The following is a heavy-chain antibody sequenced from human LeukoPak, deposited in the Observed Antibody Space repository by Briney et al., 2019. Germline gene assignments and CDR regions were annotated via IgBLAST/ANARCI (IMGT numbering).Heavy chain of an antibody. CDR2: IFTTGIT. J-gene: IGHJ6*03. CDR1: GGSISLYY. Sequence: PSETLSLTCTVSGGSISLYYWNWLRQPAGKGLEWIGRIFTTGITNYKSSLKSRVTMSVDTSKNQFSLNLTSVTAADTAVYYCARESSGTYYNPLGYMDVWGKGTTVTVSS. CDR3: ARESSGTYYNPLGYMDV. D-gene: IGHD3-10*01. V-gene: IGHV4-4*07.